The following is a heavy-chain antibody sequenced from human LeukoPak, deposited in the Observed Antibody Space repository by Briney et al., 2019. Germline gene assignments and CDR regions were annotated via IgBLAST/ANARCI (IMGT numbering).Heavy chain of an antibody. CDR2: IYPDGRA. J-gene: IGHJ4*02. Sequence: GGSLRLSCAASGVTVSTIYMGWVPQAPGKGLDWVSVIYPDGRAYYAESVKGRFTISRDSSENTLFLQMNNLRAEDTAVYYCATLKGWYGEGCFDYWGQGTLVTVSS. D-gene: IGHD3-10*01. CDR3: ATLKGWYGEGCFDY. CDR1: GVTVSTIY. V-gene: IGHV3-53*01.